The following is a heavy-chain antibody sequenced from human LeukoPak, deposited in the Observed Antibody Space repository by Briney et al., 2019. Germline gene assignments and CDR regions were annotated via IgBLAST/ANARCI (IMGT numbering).Heavy chain of an antibody. V-gene: IGHV1-2*02. Sequence: GASVKVSCKASGYTFTGYYMHRVRQAPGQGLEWMGWINPNSGGTNYAQKFQGRVTMTRDTSISTAYMELSRLRSDDTAVYYCARDYHYSNQHYYYYYYMDVWGKGTTVTVSS. J-gene: IGHJ6*03. D-gene: IGHD4-11*01. CDR3: ARDYHYSNQHYYYYYYMDV. CDR1: GYTFTGYY. CDR2: INPNSGGT.